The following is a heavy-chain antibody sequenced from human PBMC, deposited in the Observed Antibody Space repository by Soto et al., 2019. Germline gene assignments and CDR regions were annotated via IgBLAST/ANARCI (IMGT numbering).Heavy chain of an antibody. CDR1: GGTFKTFG. CDR3: AISMRAFMTDDVFDI. V-gene: IGHV1-69*01. CDR2: IIPMSGAA. D-gene: IGHD3-22*01. J-gene: IGHJ4*03. Sequence: QVQLVQSGAEVKKPGSSVKVSCKASGGTFKTFGISWVRQTPGQGLEWMGGIIPMSGAANSAQKFQDRVTITADESTSTAYMALSSLRSEDTAVYLCAISMRAFMTDDVFDIWGNGTVVAVSS.